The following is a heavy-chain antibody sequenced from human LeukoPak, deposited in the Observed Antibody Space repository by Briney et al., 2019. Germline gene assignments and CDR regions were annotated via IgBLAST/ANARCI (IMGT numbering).Heavy chain of an antibody. Sequence: SVKVSCKASGGTFSSYAISWVRQAPGQGLEWMGGIIPIFGTANYAQKFQGRVTITADESTSTAYMELSSLRSEDTAVYYCARASYSGYDPNWFDPWGQETLVTVSS. CDR1: GGTFSSYA. V-gene: IGHV1-69*13. J-gene: IGHJ5*02. D-gene: IGHD5-12*01. CDR3: ARASYSGYDPNWFDP. CDR2: IIPIFGTA.